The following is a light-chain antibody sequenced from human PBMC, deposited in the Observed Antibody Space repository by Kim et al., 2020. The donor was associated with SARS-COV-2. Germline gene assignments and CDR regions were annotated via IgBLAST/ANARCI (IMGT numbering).Light chain of an antibody. V-gene: IGLV3-1*01. CDR1: KLGHKY. Sequence: SYELTQPPSVSVSSGQTATITCSGNKLGHKYACWYQQKPGQSPVLVIYQDNKRPSGIPERFSGSNSGNTATLTISGTQAVDEADYYCQAWDSSTVVFGTGTKVTVL. CDR3: QAWDSSTVV. J-gene: IGLJ1*01. CDR2: QDN.